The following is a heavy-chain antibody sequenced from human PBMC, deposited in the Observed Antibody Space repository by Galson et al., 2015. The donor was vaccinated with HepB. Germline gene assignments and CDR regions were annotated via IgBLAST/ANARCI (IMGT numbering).Heavy chain of an antibody. CDR3: ARDTYTYPNDYGMDV. J-gene: IGHJ6*02. CDR2: ISRSSSYI. V-gene: IGHV3-21*01. D-gene: IGHD4-11*01. CDR1: GFSFSSYS. Sequence: SLRLSCAASGFSFSSYSMNWVRQAPGKGLEWVSSISRSSSYIYYGDSVKGRFTISRDNARNSLYLQMNSLRVEDTAVYYCARDTYTYPNDYGMDVWGQGTTVTVSS.